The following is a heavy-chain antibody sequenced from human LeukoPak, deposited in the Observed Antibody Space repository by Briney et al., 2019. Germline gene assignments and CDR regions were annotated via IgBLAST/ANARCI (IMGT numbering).Heavy chain of an antibody. CDR2: ISGSGAGT. CDR3: AKDWGRGSYSDY. J-gene: IGHJ4*02. D-gene: IGHD1-26*01. CDR1: GFTFSSYA. V-gene: IGHV3-23*01. Sequence: GRSLRLSCTTSGFTFSSYAMTWVRQAPGKGLEWVSDISGSGAGTFYADSVKGRFTISRDNSKNTLYLQMNNLRAEDTAVYYCAKDWGRGSYSDYWGQGTLVTVSS.